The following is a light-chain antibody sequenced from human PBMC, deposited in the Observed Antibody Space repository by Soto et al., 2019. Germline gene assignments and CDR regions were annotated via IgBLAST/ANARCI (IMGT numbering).Light chain of an antibody. CDR3: SSYTSSSTQV. J-gene: IGLJ1*01. V-gene: IGLV2-14*01. CDR1: SSDVGGYNY. Sequence: QSVLTQPASVSGSPGQSSTISCTGTSSDVGGYNYVSWYQQHPGKAPKLMIYDVSNRPSGVSNRFSGSKSGNTASLTISGLQAEDEADYYCSSYTSSSTQVFGTGIKVTVL. CDR2: DVS.